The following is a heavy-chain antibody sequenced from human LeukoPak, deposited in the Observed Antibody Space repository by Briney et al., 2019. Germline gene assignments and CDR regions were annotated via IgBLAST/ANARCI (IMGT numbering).Heavy chain of an antibody. CDR2: IDPSDSYT. V-gene: IGHV5-10-1*01. CDR1: GSSFTSYW. D-gene: IGHD2-2*01. J-gene: IGHJ4*02. CDR3: ARHLGYCSSTSCYEVDY. Sequence: GESLKISCQGSGSSFTSYWISWVRQLPGKGLEWMGRIDPSDSYTNYSPSFQGHVTISADKSISTAYLQWSSLKASDTAMYYCARHLGYCSSTSCYEVDYWGQGTLVTVSS.